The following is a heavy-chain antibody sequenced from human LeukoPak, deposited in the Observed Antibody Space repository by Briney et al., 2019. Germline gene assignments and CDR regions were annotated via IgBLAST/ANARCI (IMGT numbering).Heavy chain of an antibody. CDR2: IKADGSEK. J-gene: IGHJ4*02. CDR3: AGDSGWVFHY. V-gene: IGHV3-7*01. CDR1: GFIFSSYW. Sequence: PGGSLRLSCAASGFIFSSYWMTWVRQAPGRGLEWVAIIKADGSEKYYVDSVKGRFTISRDNAKNSLFLQTNSLRDEDTAVYYCAGDSGWVFHYCGQGTLVTVSS. D-gene: IGHD6-19*01.